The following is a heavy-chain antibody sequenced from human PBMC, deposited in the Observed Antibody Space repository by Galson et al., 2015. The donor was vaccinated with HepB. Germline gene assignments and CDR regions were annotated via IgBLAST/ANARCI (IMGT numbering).Heavy chain of an antibody. V-gene: IGHV3-53*01. CDR3: ARDHFDYSNAIYYFDS. J-gene: IGHJ4*02. CDR1: GFTVSGSY. D-gene: IGHD4-11*01. Sequence: SLRLSCAASGFTVSGSYMSWVRQAPGKGLEWVSVFHSDGDSDYADSVTGRFTISRDNSKNTLYLQMNSLRAEDTAVYFCARDHFDYSNAIYYFDSWGQGTLVTVSS. CDR2: FHSDGDS.